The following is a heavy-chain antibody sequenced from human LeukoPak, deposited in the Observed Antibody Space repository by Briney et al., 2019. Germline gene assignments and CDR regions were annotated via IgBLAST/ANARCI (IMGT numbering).Heavy chain of an antibody. V-gene: IGHV1-18*01. CDR3: AGSHTPSGSYYYYYYMDV. CDR1: GYTFTSYG. D-gene: IGHD1-26*01. Sequence: ASVKVSCKASGYTFTSYGISWVRQAPGQGLEWMGWISAYNGNTNYAQKLQGRVTMTTDTSTSTAYMELSSLRSEDTAVYYCAGSHTPSGSYYYYYYMDVWGKGTTVTVSS. J-gene: IGHJ6*03. CDR2: ISAYNGNT.